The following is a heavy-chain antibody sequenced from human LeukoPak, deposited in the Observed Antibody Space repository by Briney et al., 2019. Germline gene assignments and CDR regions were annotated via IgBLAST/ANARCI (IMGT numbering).Heavy chain of an antibody. D-gene: IGHD1-26*01. CDR3: ATDAGSGSYFR. V-gene: IGHV1-24*01. Sequence: ASVKVSCKASGYTFTSYYMHWVRQAPGKGLEWMGGFDPEDGETIYAQKFQGRVTMTEDTSTDTAYMELSSLRSEDTAVYYCATDAGSGSYFRWGPGTLVTVSS. J-gene: IGHJ4*02. CDR1: GYTFTSYY. CDR2: FDPEDGET.